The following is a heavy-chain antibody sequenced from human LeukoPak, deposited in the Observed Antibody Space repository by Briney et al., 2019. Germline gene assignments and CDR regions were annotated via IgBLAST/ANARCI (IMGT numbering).Heavy chain of an antibody. CDR1: GGSISSYY. V-gene: IGHV4-4*07. Sequence: SETLSLTCTVSGGSISSYYWSWIRQPAGKGLEWIGRIYTSGSTNYNPSLKSRVTMSVDTSKNQFSLKLSSVTAADTAVYYCARTSWYYDFWSGYPPWAFDIWGQGTMVTVS. CDR2: IYTSGST. D-gene: IGHD3-3*01. CDR3: ARTSWYYDFWSGYPPWAFDI. J-gene: IGHJ3*02.